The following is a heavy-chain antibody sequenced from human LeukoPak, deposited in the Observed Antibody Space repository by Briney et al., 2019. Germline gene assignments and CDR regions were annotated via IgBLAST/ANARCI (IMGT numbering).Heavy chain of an antibody. D-gene: IGHD2-2*01. V-gene: IGHV1-2*02. CDR2: INPNSGGT. Sequence: GASVKVSCKASGYTFTGYYMHWVRQAPRQGLEWMGWINPNSGGTNYAQKFQGRVTMTRDTSISTAYMELSSLRSDDTAVYYCSGGELNEECSSTSCYDWFDPGRQGTLVTVSS. CDR1: GYTFTGYY. J-gene: IGHJ5*02. CDR3: SGGELNEECSSTSCYDWFDP.